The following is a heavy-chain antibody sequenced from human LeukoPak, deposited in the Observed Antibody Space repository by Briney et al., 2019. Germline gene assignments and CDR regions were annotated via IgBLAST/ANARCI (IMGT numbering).Heavy chain of an antibody. J-gene: IGHJ6*03. V-gene: IGHV1-8*03. CDR1: GYTFTGYY. CDR3: ARGYSSSWYLPYYYYMDV. Sequence: ASVKVSCKASGYTFTGYYMHWVRQAPGQGLEWMGWINPNSGNTGYAQKFQGRVTITRNTSISTAYMELSSLRSEDTAVYYCARGYSSSWYLPYYYYMDVWGKGTTVTVSS. CDR2: INPNSGNT. D-gene: IGHD6-13*01.